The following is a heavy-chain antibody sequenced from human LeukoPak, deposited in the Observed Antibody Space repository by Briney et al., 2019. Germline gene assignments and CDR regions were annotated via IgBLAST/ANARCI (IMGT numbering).Heavy chain of an antibody. CDR3: ASQYYYDNSGHPAIEN. J-gene: IGHJ4*02. CDR2: IYYSEST. D-gene: IGHD3-22*01. V-gene: IGHV4-59*08. Sequence: SETLSLTCTVSGGSISSYYWSWIRQPPGKGLEWIGYIYYSESTNYNPSLKSRVTISVDTSKNQFSLRLSSVTAADTAVYYCASQYYYDNSGHPAIENWGQGTLVTVSS. CDR1: GGSISSYY.